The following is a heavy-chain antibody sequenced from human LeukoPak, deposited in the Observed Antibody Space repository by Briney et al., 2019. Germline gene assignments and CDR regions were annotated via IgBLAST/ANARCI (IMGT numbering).Heavy chain of an antibody. Sequence: GGSLRLSCAASGFIFSDHYMDWVRQAPGKGLEWVGRTRDKGNGYTTEYAASVKGRFAISRDDSKSTLYLQMSSLKTEDTAVYYCVRTYSSSGSWSRPYFDYWGQGTLVTVSS. J-gene: IGHJ4*02. D-gene: IGHD6-13*01. CDR3: VRTYSSSGSWSRPYFDY. CDR1: GFIFSDHY. V-gene: IGHV3-72*01. CDR2: TRDKGNGYTT.